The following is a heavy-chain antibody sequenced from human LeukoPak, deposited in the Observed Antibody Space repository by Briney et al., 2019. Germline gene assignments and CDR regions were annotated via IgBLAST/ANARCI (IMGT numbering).Heavy chain of an antibody. J-gene: IGHJ2*01. CDR2: IYYSGST. CDR1: GGSISSGDYY. D-gene: IGHD3-22*01. V-gene: IGHV4-30-4*01. CDR3: ARGVVVITWYWYFDL. Sequence: SETLSLTCTVSGGSISSGDYYWSWIRQPPGKGLEWIGYIYYSGSTYYNPSLKSRVTISVDTSKNQFSLKLSSVTAADTAVYYCARGVVVITWYWYFDLWGRGTLVTVSS.